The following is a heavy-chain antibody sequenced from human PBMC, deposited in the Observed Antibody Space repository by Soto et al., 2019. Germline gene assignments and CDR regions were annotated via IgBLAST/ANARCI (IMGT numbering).Heavy chain of an antibody. CDR1: GGTFSSYA. Sequence: GASVKVSCKASGGTFSSYAISWVRQAPGQGLEWMGGIIPIFGTANYAQKFQGRVTITADESTSTAYMELSSLRSEDTAVYYCAWTTVTTNYYYYGMDVWGRGTTVTVSS. CDR3: AWTTVTTNYYYYGMDV. D-gene: IGHD4-17*01. J-gene: IGHJ6*02. CDR2: IIPIFGTA. V-gene: IGHV1-69*13.